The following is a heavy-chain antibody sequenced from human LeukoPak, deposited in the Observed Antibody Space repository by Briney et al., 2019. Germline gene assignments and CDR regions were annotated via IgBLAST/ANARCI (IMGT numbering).Heavy chain of an antibody. CDR2: IYTSGST. CDR3: ARVSVVRGAPDYCVDY. CDR1: GGSISSGGYY. V-gene: IGHV4-61*02. D-gene: IGHD3-10*01. Sequence: PSETLSLTCTVSGGSISSGGYYWSWIRQPAGKGLEWIGRIYTSGSTNYNPSLKSRVTMSVDTSKNQFSLKLSSVTAADMAVYYCARVSVVRGAPDYCVDYWGQGTLVTVSS. J-gene: IGHJ4*02.